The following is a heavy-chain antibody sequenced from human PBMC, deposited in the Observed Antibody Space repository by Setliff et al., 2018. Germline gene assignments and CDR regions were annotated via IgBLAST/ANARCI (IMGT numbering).Heavy chain of an antibody. CDR3: ARDLSTTVMTRSWYYFDY. CDR1: GYTIATYG. Sequence: GASVKVSCKASGYTIATYGISWVRQAPGQGLEWMGWISPYNSNTNYAQNFQGRVTMTTDTSTSTAYMELRSLRSDDTAMYYCARDLSTTVMTRSWYYFDYWGQGTLVTVS. CDR2: ISPYNSNT. J-gene: IGHJ4*02. V-gene: IGHV1-18*01. D-gene: IGHD4-17*01.